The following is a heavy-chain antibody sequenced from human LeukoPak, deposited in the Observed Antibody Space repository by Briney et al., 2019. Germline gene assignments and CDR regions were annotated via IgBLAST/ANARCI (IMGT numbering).Heavy chain of an antibody. CDR2: ISSSSSYI. CDR3: AKGLSGGYACFDY. V-gene: IGHV3-21*01. Sequence: GGSLRLSCAASGFTFSNYNMNWVRQAPGKGLEWVSSISSSSSYIYYAGSVKGRFPISRDNSKNSLYLQMNRLRAEDTAVYYCAKGLSGGYACFDYWGQGTLVTISS. D-gene: IGHD1-26*01. J-gene: IGHJ4*02. CDR1: GFTFSNYN.